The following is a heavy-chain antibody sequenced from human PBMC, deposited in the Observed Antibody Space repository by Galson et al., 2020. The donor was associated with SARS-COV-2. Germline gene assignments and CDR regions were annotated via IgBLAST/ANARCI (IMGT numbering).Heavy chain of an antibody. CDR2: IWSDGSNK. D-gene: IGHD6-25*01. V-gene: IGHV3-33*01. Sequence: AGSLRLSCAASGFTFISYGMHWVRQAPGKGPEWVAVIWSDGSNKYYADSVKRRFTISRDNSKNTLYLQMNSLRAEDTAVYYCARDGRGSSGRDAFDIWGQGTMVTVSS. CDR1: GFTFISYG. CDR3: ARDGRGSSGRDAFDI. J-gene: IGHJ3*02.